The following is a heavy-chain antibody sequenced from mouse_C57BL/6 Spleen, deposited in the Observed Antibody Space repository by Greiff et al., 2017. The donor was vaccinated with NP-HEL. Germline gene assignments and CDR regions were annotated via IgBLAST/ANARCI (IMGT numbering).Heavy chain of an antibody. J-gene: IGHJ4*01. V-gene: IGHV7-3*01. D-gene: IGHD2-4*01. CDR2: IRNKANGYTT. CDR1: GFTFTDYY. CDR3: ARIYYDYDGDAMDY. Sequence: DVKLVESGGGLVQPGGSLSLSCAASGFTFTDYYMSWVRQPPGKALEWLGFIRNKANGYTTEYSASVKGRFTISRDNSQSILYLQMNALRAEDSATYYCARIYYDYDGDAMDYWGQGTSVTVSS.